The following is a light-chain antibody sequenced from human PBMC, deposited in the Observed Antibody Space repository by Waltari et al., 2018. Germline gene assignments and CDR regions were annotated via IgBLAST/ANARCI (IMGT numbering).Light chain of an antibody. CDR2: AAS. V-gene: IGKV1-39*01. Sequence: DIHMTQSPSPLSASVGDRVPIPCRASQNIHKFLNWYQQQPGKAPKLLIYAASNLQGGVPSWFSGSGSGTDFTLTISSLQPADFATYYCQQGYSTPYTFGQGTKVEIK. J-gene: IGKJ2*01. CDR1: QNIHKF. CDR3: QQGYSTPYT.